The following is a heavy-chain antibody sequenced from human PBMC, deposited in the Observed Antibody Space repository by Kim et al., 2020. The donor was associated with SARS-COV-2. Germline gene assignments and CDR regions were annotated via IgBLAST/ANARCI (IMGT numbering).Heavy chain of an antibody. CDR1: GGTFSSYA. V-gene: IGHV1-69*13. J-gene: IGHJ6*02. Sequence: SVKVSCKASGGTFSSYAISWVRQATGQGLEWMGGIIPIFGTSNYARKFQGRVTITADESTSTAYMELSSLRSEDTAVYYCASDVGYYDSSGYVRLPNRAYHYYGMDVWGQGTTVTVPS. CDR3: ASDVGYYDSSGYVRLPNRAYHYYGMDV. CDR2: IIPIFGTS. D-gene: IGHD3-22*01.